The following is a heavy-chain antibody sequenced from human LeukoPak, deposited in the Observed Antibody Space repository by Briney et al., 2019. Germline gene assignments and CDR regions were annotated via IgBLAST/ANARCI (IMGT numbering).Heavy chain of an antibody. CDR2: IWYDGSNK. D-gene: IGHD1-26*01. CDR1: GFTFNRYA. CDR3: ARDRRLGSYYVKRAGDYYSGMDV. J-gene: IGHJ6*02. Sequence: GGSLRLSCLASGFTFNRYAMHWVLQAPGKGLEWVGVIWYDGSNKYYADSVKGRFTISRDNSKNTLYLQMNSLRAEDTAVYYCARDRRLGSYYVKRAGDYYSGMDVWGQGTTVTVSS. V-gene: IGHV3-33*08.